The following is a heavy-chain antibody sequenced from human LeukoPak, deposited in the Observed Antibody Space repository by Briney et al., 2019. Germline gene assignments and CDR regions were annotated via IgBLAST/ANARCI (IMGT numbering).Heavy chain of an antibody. Sequence: SETLSLTCAVSGASLSSYYWSWVRQPPGKGLEWIGSIYYSGSTNYNPSLKSRVTISLDTSMNQFSLNLSSGTAADTAVYFCARDCSSGSYYHTLCDPWGQGALVTVSS. D-gene: IGHD3-10*01. CDR3: ARDCSSGSYYHTLCDP. CDR2: IYYSGST. V-gene: IGHV4-59*01. J-gene: IGHJ5*02. CDR1: GASLSSYY.